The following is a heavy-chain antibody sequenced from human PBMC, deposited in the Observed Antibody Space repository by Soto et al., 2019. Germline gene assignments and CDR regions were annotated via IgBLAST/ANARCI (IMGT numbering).Heavy chain of an antibody. V-gene: IGHV3-21*01. CDR2: ISSSSSYI. CDR1: GFTFSSYS. CDR3: AREGDSSGYLPAYYYYYYGMDV. D-gene: IGHD3-22*01. Sequence: GGSLRLSCAASGFTFSSYSMNWVRQAPGKGLEWVSSISSSSSYIYYADSVKGRFTISRDNAKNSLYLQMNSLRAEDTAVYYCAREGDSSGYLPAYYYYYYGMDVWGQGTTVTVSS. J-gene: IGHJ6*02.